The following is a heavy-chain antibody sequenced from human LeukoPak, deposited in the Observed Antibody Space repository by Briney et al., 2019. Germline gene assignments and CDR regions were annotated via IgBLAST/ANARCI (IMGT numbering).Heavy chain of an antibody. CDR1: GGSISSNF. CDR3: ARNYNAKAVAGFDS. Sequence: SETLSLTCTVSGGSISSNFWSWIRQPPGKALEWIAYIYYSGSTNYNPSLKSRVTISVDTSNNQFSLKLSSVTAADTAVYYCARNYNAKAVAGFDSWGQGTLVTVSS. CDR2: IYYSGST. D-gene: IGHD6-19*01. J-gene: IGHJ4*02. V-gene: IGHV4-59*01.